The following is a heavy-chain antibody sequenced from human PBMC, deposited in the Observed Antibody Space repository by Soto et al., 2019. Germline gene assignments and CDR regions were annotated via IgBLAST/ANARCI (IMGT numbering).Heavy chain of an antibody. CDR1: GGTFSSYA. CDR3: ARDPRNYSSCSPFDY. Sequence: SVKVSCKASGGTFSSYAISWVRQAPGQGLEWMGGIIPIFGTANYAQKFQGRVTITADESTSTAYMELSSLRSEDTAVYYCARDPRNYSSCSPFDYWGQGTLVTVSS. D-gene: IGHD6-13*01. V-gene: IGHV1-69*13. CDR2: IIPIFGTA. J-gene: IGHJ4*02.